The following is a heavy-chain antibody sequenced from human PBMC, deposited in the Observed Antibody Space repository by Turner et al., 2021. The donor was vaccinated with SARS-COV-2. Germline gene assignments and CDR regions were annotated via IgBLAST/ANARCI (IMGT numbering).Heavy chain of an antibody. CDR2: VYSSGST. D-gene: IGHD2-21*02. V-gene: IGHV4-4*07. J-gene: IGHJ4*02. Sequence: QVVLQESGPGLVEPSETLSLTCTVSGCSLSGYYWSWLRQPAGKELQWIGHVYSSGSTTDNPSLQTRLSRSVDTSRNEVSLRLTSVTAADTAVYYCAREQYCAGNCYPHFDSWGQGTRVIVSS. CDR3: AREQYCAGNCYPHFDS. CDR1: GCSLSGYY.